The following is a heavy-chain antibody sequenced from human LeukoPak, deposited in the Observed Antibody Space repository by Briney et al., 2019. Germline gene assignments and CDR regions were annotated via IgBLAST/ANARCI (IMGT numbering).Heavy chain of an antibody. CDR3: ARDQSIAAAGYDAFDI. CDR2: IYYSGST. D-gene: IGHD6-13*01. V-gene: IGHV4-30-4*08. Sequence: SETLSLTCTVSGGSISSGDYYWSWIRQPPGKGLEWIGYIYYSGSTYYNPSLKSRVTILVDTSKNQFSLKLSSVTAADTAVYYCARDQSIAAAGYDAFDIWGQGTMVTVSS. J-gene: IGHJ3*02. CDR1: GGSISSGDYY.